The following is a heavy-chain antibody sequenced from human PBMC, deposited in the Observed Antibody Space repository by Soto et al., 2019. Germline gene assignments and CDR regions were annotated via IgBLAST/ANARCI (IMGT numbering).Heavy chain of an antibody. D-gene: IGHD4-17*01. CDR1: GGSISSGGYS. V-gene: IGHV4-30-2*01. Sequence: QLQLQESGSGLVKPSKTLSLTCAVSGGSISSGGYSWRWIRQPPGKGLEWIGYIYHSGYTYCNPSLKSRVTRSVDRSNNQVSLKLSSVTAADAAVYYCGRGHYGDYGYGMDVWGQGTTVTVSS. CDR3: GRGHYGDYGYGMDV. CDR2: IYHSGYT. J-gene: IGHJ6*02.